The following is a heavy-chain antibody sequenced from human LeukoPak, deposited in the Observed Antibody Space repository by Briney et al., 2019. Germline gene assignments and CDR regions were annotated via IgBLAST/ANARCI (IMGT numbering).Heavy chain of an antibody. Sequence: SETLSLTCTVSSGSIFNTNWWSWVRQPPGKGLEGIGQIFHSGSTSYSPSLKSRATITMKKSKNKISLRLTSVTAADTAVYYCARSPTKRVPEDYWGQGTLVTVSS. V-gene: IGHV4-4*02. CDR3: ARSPTKRVPEDY. J-gene: IGHJ4*02. CDR2: IFHSGST. D-gene: IGHD2-2*01. CDR1: SGSIFNTNW.